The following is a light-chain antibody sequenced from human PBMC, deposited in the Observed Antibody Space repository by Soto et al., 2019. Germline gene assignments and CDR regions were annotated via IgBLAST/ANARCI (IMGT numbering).Light chain of an antibody. J-gene: IGLJ2*01. CDR1: SRDVGSYNH. CDR3: CSFVGTDIV. Sequence: QSALTQPAAVSGSPGQSITISCTGTSRDVGSYNHVSWYQHHPGKAPKLLLYEGAKWPSGVSNRFSGSKSGNTASLTVSGLQAEDEGDYFCCSFVGTDIVFGGGTKLTVL. CDR2: EGA. V-gene: IGLV2-23*01.